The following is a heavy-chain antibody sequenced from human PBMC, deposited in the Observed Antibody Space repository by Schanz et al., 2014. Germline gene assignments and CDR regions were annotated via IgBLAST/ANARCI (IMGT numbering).Heavy chain of an antibody. CDR1: GFSVSTNY. V-gene: IGHV3-53*01. J-gene: IGHJ6*02. CDR3: ARVRAYDYGAEAHGMDV. Sequence: EVQLVESGGGLIQPGGSLRLSCAVSGFSVSTNYMSWARQAPGKGLEWISSLYINAGSTRYADSVKGRFFISRDSSKNTLSLQMNSLRDEDTAVYYCARVRAYDYGAEAHGMDVWGHGTTVTFSS. CDR2: LYINAGST. D-gene: IGHD4-17*01.